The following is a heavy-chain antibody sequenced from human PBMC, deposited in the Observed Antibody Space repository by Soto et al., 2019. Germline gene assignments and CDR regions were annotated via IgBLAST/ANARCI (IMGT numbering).Heavy chain of an antibody. CDR1: GFTFSSYA. CDR2: ISGSGGST. J-gene: IGHJ4*02. D-gene: IGHD3-22*01. V-gene: IGHV3-23*01. Sequence: GGSLRLSCAASGFTFSSYAMSWVRQAPGKGLEWVSAISGSGGSTYYADSVKGRFTISRDNSKNTLYLQMNSLRAEDTAVYYCAKDRYYVISGLSMSPYYFDYWGQGSLVTV. CDR3: AKDRYYVISGLSMSPYYFDY.